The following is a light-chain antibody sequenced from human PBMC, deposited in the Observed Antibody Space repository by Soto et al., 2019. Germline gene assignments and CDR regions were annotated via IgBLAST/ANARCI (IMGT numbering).Light chain of an antibody. Sequence: QSVLTQPASVSGSPGQSITISCTGTSSDVGGYNFVSWYQQHPGKAPKLMIYEVSNRPSGVSNRLSGSKSGNTASLTISGLQAEDEADYYCSSYTSRNTVVFGGGTKLTVL. CDR1: SSDVGGYNF. J-gene: IGLJ3*02. V-gene: IGLV2-14*01. CDR3: SSYTSRNTVV. CDR2: EVS.